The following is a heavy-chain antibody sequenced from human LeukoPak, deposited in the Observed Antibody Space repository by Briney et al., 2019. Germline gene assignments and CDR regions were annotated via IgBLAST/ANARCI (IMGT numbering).Heavy chain of an antibody. CDR1: GFTFSSYS. CDR2: ISSSSSYI. Sequence: NPGGSLRLSCAASGFTFSSYSMNWVRQAPGKGLEWVSSISSSSSYIYYADSVKGRFTISRDNAKNSPYLQMNSLRAEDTAVYYCARDLYYYDGNADYWGQGTLVTVSS. D-gene: IGHD3-22*01. V-gene: IGHV3-21*01. CDR3: ARDLYYYDGNADY. J-gene: IGHJ4*02.